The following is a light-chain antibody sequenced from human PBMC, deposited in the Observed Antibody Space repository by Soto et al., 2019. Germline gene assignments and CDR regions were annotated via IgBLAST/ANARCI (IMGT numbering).Light chain of an antibody. J-gene: IGLJ2*01. Sequence: QSALTQPPSASGSPGQSVTISRTGTSSDVGGYNYVSWYQQNPGKVPKLMIYEVNKRPSGVPDRFSGSKSGNTASLTVSGLQTEDEADYYCSSYAGDNSLLFGGGTKLTVL. CDR1: SSDVGGYNY. CDR3: SSYAGDNSLL. V-gene: IGLV2-8*01. CDR2: EVN.